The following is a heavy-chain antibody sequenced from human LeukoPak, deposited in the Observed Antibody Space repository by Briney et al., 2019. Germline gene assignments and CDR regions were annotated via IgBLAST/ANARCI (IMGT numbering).Heavy chain of an antibody. D-gene: IGHD3-22*01. V-gene: IGHV1-2*02. CDR2: INPNSGGT. CDR1: GYSFTGYY. Sequence: AAVKVSCKASGYSFTGYYMHWVRQAPGQGLEWMGWINPNSGGTNYAQKFQGRVTMTSDTSISTAYMQLSRLRSDDTAVYYCGRDAYDSSGYSDYWGQGTLVTVSS. CDR3: GRDAYDSSGYSDY. J-gene: IGHJ4*02.